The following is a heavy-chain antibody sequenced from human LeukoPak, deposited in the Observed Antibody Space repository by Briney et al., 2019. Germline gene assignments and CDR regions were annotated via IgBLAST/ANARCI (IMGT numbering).Heavy chain of an antibody. D-gene: IGHD3-22*01. J-gene: IGHJ3*02. V-gene: IGHV4-59*01. Sequence: SGTLSLTCTVSGASISSSYWSWVRQPPGKRLEWIGFIYYNGNTNSNPSLKSRVTISVATSKNQFSLKLTSVTAADTAVYYCVRGNYDNRGYSNAFDIWGQGAMVTVSS. CDR2: IYYNGNT. CDR3: VRGNYDNRGYSNAFDI. CDR1: GASISSSY.